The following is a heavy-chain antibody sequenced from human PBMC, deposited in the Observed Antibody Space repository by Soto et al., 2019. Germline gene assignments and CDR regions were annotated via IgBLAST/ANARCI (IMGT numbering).Heavy chain of an antibody. CDR3: AKDGGGNAAARH. J-gene: IGHJ4*02. CDR2: ISYDGSNK. V-gene: IGHV3-30*18. CDR1: GFTFSSYG. D-gene: IGHD6-6*01. Sequence: VQLVESGGGLVQPGGSLRLSCAASGFTFSSYGMHWVRQAPGKGLEWVAVISYDGSNKYYADSVKGRFTISRDNSKNTLYLQMNSLRAEDTAVYYCAKDGGGNAAARHWGQGTLVTVSS.